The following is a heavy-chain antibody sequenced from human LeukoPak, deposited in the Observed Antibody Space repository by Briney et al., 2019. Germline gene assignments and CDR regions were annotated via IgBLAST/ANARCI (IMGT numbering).Heavy chain of an antibody. Sequence: PSETLSLTCTVSGGSISSYYWSRIRQPPGKGLEWIGYIYYSGSTNYNPSLKSRVTISVDTSKNQFSLKLSSVTAADTAVYYCARRAFSGSFRFDYWGQGTLVTVSS. J-gene: IGHJ4*02. CDR1: GGSISSYY. D-gene: IGHD1-26*01. V-gene: IGHV4-59*08. CDR3: ARRAFSGSFRFDY. CDR2: IYYSGST.